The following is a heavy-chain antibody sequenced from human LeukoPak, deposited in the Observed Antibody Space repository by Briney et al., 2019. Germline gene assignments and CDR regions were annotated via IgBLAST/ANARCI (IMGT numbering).Heavy chain of an antibody. V-gene: IGHV3-48*03. CDR2: ISSSGSTI. D-gene: IGHD3-10*02. CDR1: GFTFSSYE. J-gene: IGHJ6*04. Sequence: PGGSLRLSCAASGFTFSSYEMNWVRQAPGKGLEWVPYISSSGSTIYYADSVKGRFTISRDNAKKSLYLQMNSLRAEDTAVYYCAEHGITMIGGVWGKGTTVTISS. CDR3: AEHGITMIGGV.